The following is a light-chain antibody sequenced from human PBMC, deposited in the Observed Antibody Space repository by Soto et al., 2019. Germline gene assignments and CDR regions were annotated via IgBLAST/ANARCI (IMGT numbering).Light chain of an antibody. V-gene: IGKV3-11*01. CDR3: QQRSNWPIT. CDR1: QSVSSY. CDR2: DAS. J-gene: IGKJ5*01. Sequence: EIVVTQFPATLSLSPGERATLSCRTSQSVSSYFAWYQQKPGRAPRLLIYDASSRATGIPARFIGSGSGTDFTLTISSLEPEDFAVYYCQQRSNWPITFGQGTRLEIK.